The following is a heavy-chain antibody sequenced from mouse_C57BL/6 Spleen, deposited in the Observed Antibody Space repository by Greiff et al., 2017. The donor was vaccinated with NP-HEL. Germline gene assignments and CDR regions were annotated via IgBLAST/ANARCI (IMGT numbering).Heavy chain of an antibody. D-gene: IGHD2-4*01. V-gene: IGHV2-5*01. CDR2: IWSGGST. Sequence: QVQLQQSGPGLVQPSQSLSITCTVSGFSLTSYGVHWVRQSPGKGLEWLGVIWSGGSTDYNAAFMSRLSITKENTKSQVFFKMNSLQADDTAIYYCAKNDYAGMDYWGQGTSVTVSS. J-gene: IGHJ4*01. CDR1: GFSLTSYG. CDR3: AKNDYAGMDY.